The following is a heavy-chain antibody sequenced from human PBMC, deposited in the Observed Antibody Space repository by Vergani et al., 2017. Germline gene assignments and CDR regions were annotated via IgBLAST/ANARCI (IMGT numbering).Heavy chain of an antibody. CDR2: INSDGSST. V-gene: IGHV3-74*01. D-gene: IGHD2-2*02. J-gene: IGHJ4*02. CDR3: ARGPSIVPAAIEGFDY. CDR1: GFTFSSYW. Sequence: EVQLVESGGGLVQPGGSLRLSCAASGFTFSSYWMHWVRQAPGKGLVLVSRINSDGSSTSYADSVKGRFTISRDNAKNTLYLQMNSLRAEDTAVYYCARGPSIVPAAIEGFDYWGQGTLVTVSS.